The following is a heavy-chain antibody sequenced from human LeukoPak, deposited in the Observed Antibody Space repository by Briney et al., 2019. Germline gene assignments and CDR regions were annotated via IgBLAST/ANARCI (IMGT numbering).Heavy chain of an antibody. CDR1: GDSISSYY. CDR3: ARGLGYCSGGSCYSYDAFDI. Sequence: SETLSLTCTVSGDSISSYYWSWIRQPPGKGLEWIGYIYYSGSTYYNPSLKSRVIISVDTSKNQLSLKLSSVTAADTAVYYCARGLGYCSGGSCYSYDAFDIWGQGTMVTVSS. D-gene: IGHD2-15*01. J-gene: IGHJ3*02. V-gene: IGHV4-59*06. CDR2: IYYSGST.